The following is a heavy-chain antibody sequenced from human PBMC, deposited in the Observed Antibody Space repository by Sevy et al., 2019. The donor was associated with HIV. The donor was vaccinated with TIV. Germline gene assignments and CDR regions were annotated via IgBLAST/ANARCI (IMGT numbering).Heavy chain of an antibody. CDR2: ISAYNGNT. D-gene: IGHD3-22*01. CDR3: ARDWAPGYYYDAIGVKRDYYFDY. Sequence: ASVKVSCKASDYTFSTQGFNWVRQAPGQGLEWMGWISAYNGNTKYAQKFQGRVTMTTDTSTSTAYMDVRSLTSDDTAVYYCARDWAPGYYYDAIGVKRDYYFDYWGQGTLVTVSS. V-gene: IGHV1-18*01. CDR1: DYTFSTQG. J-gene: IGHJ4*02.